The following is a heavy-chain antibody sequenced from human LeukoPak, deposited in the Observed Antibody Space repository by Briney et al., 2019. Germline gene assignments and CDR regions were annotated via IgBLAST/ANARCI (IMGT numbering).Heavy chain of an antibody. V-gene: IGHV1-46*01. D-gene: IGHD3-22*01. CDR1: GYTFTSYY. CDR3: ARDYPHYYDSRSAFDI. CDR2: INPSGGST. J-gene: IGHJ3*02. Sequence: ASVKVSCKASGYTFTSYYMHWVRQAPGQGLEWMGIINPSGGSTSYAQKFQGRVTMTRVTSTSTVYMELSSLRSEDTAVYYGARDYPHYYDSRSAFDIWGQGTMVTVSS.